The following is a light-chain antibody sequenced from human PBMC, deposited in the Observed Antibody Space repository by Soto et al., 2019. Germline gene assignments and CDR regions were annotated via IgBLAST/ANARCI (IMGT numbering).Light chain of an antibody. CDR1: SSNIGAGYD. CDR3: QSYDRGLTAYV. V-gene: IGLV1-40*01. CDR2: GNS. Sequence: QSVLTQPPSESGAPGQRVTISCTGSSSNIGAGYDVHWYQQRPGTAPKLLIFGNSNRPSGVPDRFSGSKSGTSASLAITGLQAEDEGDYYCQSYDRGLTAYVFGTGTKLTVL. J-gene: IGLJ1*01.